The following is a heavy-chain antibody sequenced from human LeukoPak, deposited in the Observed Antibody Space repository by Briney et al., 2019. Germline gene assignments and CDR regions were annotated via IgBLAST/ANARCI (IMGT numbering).Heavy chain of an antibody. J-gene: IGHJ5*02. CDR2: ISYDGSNK. V-gene: IGHV3-30*18. CDR3: AKDGYCSSTSCLTP. CDR1: GFTFNSYG. Sequence: GGSLRLSCAASGFTFNSYGMHWVRQAPGKGLEWVAVISYDGSNKYYADSVKGRFTISRDNSKNTLYLQMNSLRAEDTAVYYCAKDGYCSSTSCLTPWGQGTLVTVSS. D-gene: IGHD2-2*03.